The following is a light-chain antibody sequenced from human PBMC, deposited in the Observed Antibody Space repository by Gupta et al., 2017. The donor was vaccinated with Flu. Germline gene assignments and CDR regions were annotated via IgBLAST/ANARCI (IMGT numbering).Light chain of an antibody. J-gene: IGLJ3*02. CDR1: TSNIGINT. Sequence: QSVLTQPPSASGTPGQTVTISCSGSTSNIGINTVTWYQQFPGTAPKLLIYNNNKRPSGVPDRFSGSKSGTSASLAISGLPSEEEADYYCESWDDSLNGPWVLGGGTKLTVL. V-gene: IGLV1-44*01. CDR3: ESWDDSLNGPWV. CDR2: NNN.